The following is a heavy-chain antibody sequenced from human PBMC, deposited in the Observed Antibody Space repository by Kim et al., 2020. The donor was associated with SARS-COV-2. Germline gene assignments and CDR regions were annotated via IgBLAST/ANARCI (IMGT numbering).Heavy chain of an antibody. CDR2: VSYDGSTK. CDR3: AKAGGVFAIIRYFYYMDV. CDR1: GFTFSNYD. V-gene: IGHV3-30*18. J-gene: IGHJ6*03. D-gene: IGHD2-8*01. Sequence: GGSLRLSCAASGFTFSNYDMRWVRQAPGKGLEWVAIVSYDGSTKYYGDSVKGRFTISRDSAKNTVFLQMNSLRAEDTVVYYCAKAGGVFAIIRYFYYMDV.